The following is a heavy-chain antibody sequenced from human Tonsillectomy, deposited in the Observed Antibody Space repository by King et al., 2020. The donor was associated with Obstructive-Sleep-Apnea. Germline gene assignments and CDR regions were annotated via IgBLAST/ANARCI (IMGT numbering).Heavy chain of an antibody. CDR1: GGSISSHD. CDR3: ARMKQGQQLNYYFHV. CDR2: IYGSGGT. V-gene: IGHV4-59*11. Sequence: QLQESGPGLVKPSETLSLTCSVSGGSISSHDWSWIRQSPGKGVEWIGCIYGSGGTNYSPSLKTRVSISADPSRKQFTLRLRSVSDADTAVYYCARMKQGQQLNYYFHVWGQGTLVTVSS. J-gene: IGHJ4*02. D-gene: IGHD4-11*01.